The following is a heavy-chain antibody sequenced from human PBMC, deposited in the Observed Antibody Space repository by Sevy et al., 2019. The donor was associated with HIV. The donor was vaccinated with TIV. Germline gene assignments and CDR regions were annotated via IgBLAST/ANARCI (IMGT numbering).Heavy chain of an antibody. CDR3: ARDRPTAGRFDY. J-gene: IGHJ4*02. CDR1: GFTFSSYG. V-gene: IGHV3-33*01. CDR2: IWYDGSNK. Sequence: GGSLRLSCAASGFTFSSYGMHWVRQAPGKGLEWVAVIWYDGSNKYYADSVKGRFTISRDNSKNTLYLQMNSLRTEDTAVYYWARDRPTAGRFDYWGQGTLVTVSS.